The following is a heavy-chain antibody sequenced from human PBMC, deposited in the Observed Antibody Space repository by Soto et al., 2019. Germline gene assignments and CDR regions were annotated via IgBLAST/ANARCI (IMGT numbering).Heavy chain of an antibody. CDR2: VIPNLGVT. J-gene: IGHJ6*02. CDR1: GGTLSSYT. Sequence: SVKVSCKASGGTLSSYTFSWVRQAPGQGLEWMGRVIPNLGVTNYAKKFQGRFTIVVDTSTSTAYMELNSLRAEDTAVYYCARRNLMVGPYYGMDVWGQGTTVTVSS. V-gene: IGHV1-69*02. CDR3: ARRNLMVGPYYGMDV. D-gene: IGHD2-8*01.